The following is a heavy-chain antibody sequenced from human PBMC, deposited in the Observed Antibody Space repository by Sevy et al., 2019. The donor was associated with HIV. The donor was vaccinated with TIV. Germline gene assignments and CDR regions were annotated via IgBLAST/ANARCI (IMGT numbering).Heavy chain of an antibody. CDR3: ATPSVGEFSPFDY. D-gene: IGHD3-10*01. Sequence: GGSLRLSCAASGFTFSSYAMSWVRQAPGKGLEWVSAISGSGGSTYYADSVKVRFTISRDNSKNTLYLQMNILRAEDTAVYYCATPSVGEFSPFDYWGQGTLVTVSS. J-gene: IGHJ4*02. CDR1: GFTFSSYA. V-gene: IGHV3-23*01. CDR2: ISGSGGST.